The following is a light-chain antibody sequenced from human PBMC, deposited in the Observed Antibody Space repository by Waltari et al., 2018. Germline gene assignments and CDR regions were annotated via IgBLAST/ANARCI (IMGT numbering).Light chain of an antibody. CDR3: QQSYSTSWT. V-gene: IGKV1-39*01. CDR2: AAS. CDR1: QSISSN. Sequence: DIQMTQSPSSLSASVGDRVTITCRASQSISSNLNWYQQKPGKAPRLLIYAASSLQSGVPSRFSGIGSGTDFTLTISSLQPEDFATYYCQQSYSTSWTFGQGTKVEIK. J-gene: IGKJ1*01.